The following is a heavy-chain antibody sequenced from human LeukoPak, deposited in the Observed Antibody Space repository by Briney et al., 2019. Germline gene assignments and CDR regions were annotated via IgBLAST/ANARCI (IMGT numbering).Heavy chain of an antibody. V-gene: IGHV5-51*01. Sequence: GESLKISCKGSGYSFTSYWIGWVRQMPGKGLEWMGIIYPGDSDTRYSPSFQGQVTISADKSISTAYLQWSSLKASDTAMYYCARWHYGSGSYYNGGRLDYWGQGTLVTVSS. CDR1: GYSFTSYW. CDR2: IYPGDSDT. J-gene: IGHJ4*02. CDR3: ARWHYGSGSYYNGGRLDY. D-gene: IGHD3-10*01.